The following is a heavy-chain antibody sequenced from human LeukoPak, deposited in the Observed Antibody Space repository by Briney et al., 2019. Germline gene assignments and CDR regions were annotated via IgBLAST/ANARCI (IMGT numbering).Heavy chain of an antibody. CDR1: GFTFSSYR. D-gene: IGHD3-22*01. J-gene: IGHJ4*02. V-gene: IGHV3-7*03. Sequence: PGGSLRLSCAASGFTFSSYRISWVRQAPGKGLEWVANIKQDGSEKYYVDSVKGRFTISRDNAKNSLYLQMNSLRAEDTAVYYCARDPYYYDSSGYSPWGQGTLVTVSS. CDR2: IKQDGSEK. CDR3: ARDPYYYDSSGYSP.